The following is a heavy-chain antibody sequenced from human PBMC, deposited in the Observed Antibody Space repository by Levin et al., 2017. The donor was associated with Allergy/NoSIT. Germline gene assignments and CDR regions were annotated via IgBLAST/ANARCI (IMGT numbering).Heavy chain of an antibody. CDR1: GFTLTTYA. V-gene: IGHV3-30*03. CDR2: ISYDGDDT. CDR3: ARASNRGWYGPDY. J-gene: IGHJ4*02. Sequence: GGSLRLSCAVSGFTLTTYAIHWVRQAPGKGLEWVAIISYDGDDTHYADSVKGRFTISRDNSKNSLSLQMNSLRVEDTAVYYCARASNRGWYGPDYWGQGTLVTVSS. D-gene: IGHD6-19*01.